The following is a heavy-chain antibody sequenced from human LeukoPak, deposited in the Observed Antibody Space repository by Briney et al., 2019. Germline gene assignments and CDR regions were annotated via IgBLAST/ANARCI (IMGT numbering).Heavy chain of an antibody. Sequence: GGSLRLTCAASGFTFSSYAMSWVRQAPGKGLEWVSAISGSGGSTYYADSVKGRFTISRDNSKNTLYLRMNSLRAEDTAVYYCAILYDYVSLRDYWGQGTLVTVSS. CDR3: AILYDYVSLRDY. J-gene: IGHJ4*02. D-gene: IGHD3-16*01. V-gene: IGHV3-23*01. CDR2: ISGSGGST. CDR1: GFTFSSYA.